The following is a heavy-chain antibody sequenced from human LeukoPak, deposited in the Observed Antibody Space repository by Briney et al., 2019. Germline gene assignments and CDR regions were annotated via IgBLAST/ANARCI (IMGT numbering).Heavy chain of an antibody. D-gene: IGHD2-2*01. Sequence: GGSLRLSCAASGFTFSSYDMNWVRQAPGKGLEWVSYISSSSTIYYADSVKGRFTISRDNAKNSLYLQMSSLRAEDTAVYYCARGTVGVPAAPNWFDPWGQGTLVTVSS. V-gene: IGHV3-48*01. CDR2: ISSSSTI. J-gene: IGHJ5*02. CDR3: ARGTVGVPAAPNWFDP. CDR1: GFTFSSYD.